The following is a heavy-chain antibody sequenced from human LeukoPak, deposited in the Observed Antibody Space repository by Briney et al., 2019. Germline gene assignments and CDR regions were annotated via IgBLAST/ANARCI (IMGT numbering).Heavy chain of an antibody. CDR3: APTAEAYTSWWKV. D-gene: IGHD3-16*01. J-gene: IGHJ4*02. CDR2: INPDSGFT. Sequence: GASVKVSCKASGYKFTDDYMHWVRQAPGQGLEFMGWINPDSGFTNYAQKFKGRVTMTRDTSISIAYLVVRSLTSDDTAVYYCAPTAEAYTSWWKVWGQGTLVTVSS. CDR1: GYKFTDDY. V-gene: IGHV1-2*02.